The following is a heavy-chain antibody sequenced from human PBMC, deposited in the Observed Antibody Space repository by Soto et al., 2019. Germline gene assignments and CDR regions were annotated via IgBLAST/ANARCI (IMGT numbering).Heavy chain of an antibody. CDR3: AKDSVWRELINWLDP. Sequence: SLRLSCAASGFPFDGYAMHWVRQSPGKGLEWVSGISWNSGSIGYADSVKGRFTISRDNAKNSLYLQMNSLRAEDTALYYCAKDSVWRELINWLDPWGQGNMITVSS. J-gene: IGHJ5*01. V-gene: IGHV3-9*01. D-gene: IGHD1-26*01. CDR2: ISWNSGSI. CDR1: GFPFDGYA.